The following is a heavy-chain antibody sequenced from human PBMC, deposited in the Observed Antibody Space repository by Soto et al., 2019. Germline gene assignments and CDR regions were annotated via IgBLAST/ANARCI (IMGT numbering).Heavy chain of an antibody. Sequence: SETLSLTCAVSGGSISSGGYSWSWIRQPPGKGLEWIGCIYHSGSTYYNPSLKSRVTISVDTSKNQFSLKLSSVTAADTAVYYCARRLYYDSSGFEGGGMDVWGQGTTVTVSS. D-gene: IGHD3-22*01. J-gene: IGHJ6*02. CDR3: ARRLYYDSSGFEGGGMDV. CDR2: IYHSGST. V-gene: IGHV4-30-2*03. CDR1: GGSISSGGYS.